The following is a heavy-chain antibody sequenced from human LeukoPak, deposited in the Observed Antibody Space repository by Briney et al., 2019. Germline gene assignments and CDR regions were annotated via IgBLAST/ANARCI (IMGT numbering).Heavy chain of an antibody. CDR3: ARDSMVVVTIHDAFEI. CDR1: GYSFTNYG. D-gene: IGHD3-22*01. CDR2: ISAHNGKT. V-gene: IGHV1-18*04. J-gene: IGHJ3*02. Sequence: ASVKASCKASGYSFTNYGVSWVRQAPGQGLEWLGWISAHNGKTDFSPRFHGRLILTTDTSTSTSYMELSSLRPDDTAVYFCARDSMVVVTIHDAFEIWGQGTRVTVSS.